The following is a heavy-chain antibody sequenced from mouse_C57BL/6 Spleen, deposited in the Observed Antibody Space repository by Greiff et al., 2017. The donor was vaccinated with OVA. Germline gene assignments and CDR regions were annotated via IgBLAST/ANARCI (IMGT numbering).Heavy chain of an antibody. CDR1: GYTFTDYN. Sequence: VQLQQSGPELVKPGASVKIPCKASGYTFTDYNMDWVKQSHGKSLEWIGDINPNNGGTIYNQKFKGKATLTVDKSSSTAYMELSSLTAENTAVYYCARRRYGNYVYFDVWGTGTTVTVSS. CDR2: INPNNGGT. CDR3: ARRRYGNYVYFDV. D-gene: IGHD2-1*01. J-gene: IGHJ1*03. V-gene: IGHV1-18*01.